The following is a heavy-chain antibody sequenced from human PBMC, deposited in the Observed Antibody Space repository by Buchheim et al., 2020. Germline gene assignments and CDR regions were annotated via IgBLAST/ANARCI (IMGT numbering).Heavy chain of an antibody. CDR1: GGSFSGYY. V-gene: IGHV4-34*01. CDR3: AGDLAMGRRYSSSWYPNY. CDR2: INHSGST. J-gene: IGHJ4*02. D-gene: IGHD6-13*01. Sequence: QVQLQQWGAGLLKPSETLSLTCAVYGGSFSGYYWSWIRQPPGKGLEWIGEINHSGSTNYNPSLKSRVTISVDKSKNQFFLKLSSVTAADTAVYYCAGDLAMGRRYSSSWYPNYWGQGTL.